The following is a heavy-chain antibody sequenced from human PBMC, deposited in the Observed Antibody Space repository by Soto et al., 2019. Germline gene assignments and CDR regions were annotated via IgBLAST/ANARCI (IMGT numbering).Heavy chain of an antibody. CDR2: INPKSGGT. CDR3: ARGDSKDCSNGVCPFFYTHDIDV. J-gene: IGHJ6*02. Sequence: ASVEVSCKASGDSFTDYHIHWVRHAPGQGLEWLGRINPKSGGTSTAQKFQGWVTMTTDTSISTASMELTRLTSDDTAIYYCARGDSKDCSNGVCPFFYTHDIDVWG. V-gene: IGHV1-2*04. CDR1: GDSFTDYH. D-gene: IGHD2-8*01.